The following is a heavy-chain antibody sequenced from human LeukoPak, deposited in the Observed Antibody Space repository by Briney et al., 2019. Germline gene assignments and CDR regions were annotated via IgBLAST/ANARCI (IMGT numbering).Heavy chain of an antibody. CDR3: ARDGEMATILGNWFDP. D-gene: IGHD5-24*01. V-gene: IGHV1-69*13. J-gene: IGHJ5*02. CDR2: IIPIFGTA. CDR1: GGTFSSYA. Sequence: SVKVSCRASGGTFSSYAISWVRQAPGQGLEWMGGIIPIFGTANYAQKFQGRVTITADESTSTAYMELSSLRSEDTAVYYCARDGEMATILGNWFDPWGQGTLVTVSS.